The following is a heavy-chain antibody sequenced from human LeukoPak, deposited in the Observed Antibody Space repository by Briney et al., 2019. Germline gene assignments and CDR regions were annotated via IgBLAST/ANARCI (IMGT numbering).Heavy chain of an antibody. J-gene: IGHJ5*02. CDR1: GYSISSGYF. Sequence: PSETLSLTCAVSGYSISSGYFWGWIRPPPGKGLEWIGSFYHSGSTHYNPSLRSRVTISVDTSKNQFSLNLSSVTAADTAVYYCARHGVSRPMGWFDPWGQGTLVTVSS. D-gene: IGHD1-26*01. CDR3: ARHGVSRPMGWFDP. V-gene: IGHV4-38-2*01. CDR2: FYHSGST.